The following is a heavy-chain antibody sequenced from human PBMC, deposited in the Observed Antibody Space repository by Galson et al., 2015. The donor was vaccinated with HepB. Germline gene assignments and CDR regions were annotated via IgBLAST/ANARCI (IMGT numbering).Heavy chain of an antibody. V-gene: IGHV3-33*01. Sequence: SLRLSCAASGFTFSSYGMHWVRQAPGKGLEWVAVIWYDGSNKYYADSVKGRFTISRDNSKNTLYLQMNSLRAEDTAVYYCARDRRDSSGYVPYAFDIWGQGTMVTVSS. J-gene: IGHJ3*02. D-gene: IGHD3-22*01. CDR1: GFTFSSYG. CDR3: ARDRRDSSGYVPYAFDI. CDR2: IWYDGSNK.